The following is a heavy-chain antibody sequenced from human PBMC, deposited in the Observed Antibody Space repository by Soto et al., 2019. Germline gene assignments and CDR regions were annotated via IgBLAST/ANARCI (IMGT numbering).Heavy chain of an antibody. CDR1: GDSVSSNSAA. D-gene: IGHD1-7*01. CDR3: AGTTSHQWYYMDV. Sequence: SQTLSLTCAISGDSVSSNSAAWNWIRLSPSRGLEWLARTYYRSRWYNDYAVSVRSRITVNPDTSKNQFSLQLTSVTPEDTAVYYCAGTTSHQWYYMDVWGQGTTVTVPS. J-gene: IGHJ6*03. V-gene: IGHV6-1*01. CDR2: TYYRSRWYN.